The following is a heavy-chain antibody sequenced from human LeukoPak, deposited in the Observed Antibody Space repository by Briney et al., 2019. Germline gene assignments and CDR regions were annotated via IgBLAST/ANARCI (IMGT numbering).Heavy chain of an antibody. CDR2: MNPNSGNT. D-gene: IGHD2-2*01. Sequence: ASVKVSCKASGYTFTSYDINWVRQATGQGLEWMGWMNPNSGNTGDAQKIQGRVTITRTTSISTAYMELSSLRSEDTAVYYCARGPPRTKHCSSTSCYGSGDYWGQGTLVTVSS. CDR3: ARGPPRTKHCSSTSCYGSGDY. J-gene: IGHJ4*02. CDR1: GYTFTSYD. V-gene: IGHV1-8*03.